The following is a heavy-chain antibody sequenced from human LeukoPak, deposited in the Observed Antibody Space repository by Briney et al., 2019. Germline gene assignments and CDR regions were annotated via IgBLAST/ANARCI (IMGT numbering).Heavy chain of an antibody. Sequence: GGSLRLSCAASGFTVSSSYMNWVRQAPGKGLEWASLIYSGGTTYYADSVKGRFTISRDNSKNTLYLQMNSLRAEDTAVYYCARRGDGGRSFDYWGQGTLVTVSS. D-gene: IGHD4-23*01. CDR1: GFTVSSSY. CDR2: IYSGGTT. V-gene: IGHV3-53*01. J-gene: IGHJ4*02. CDR3: ARRGDGGRSFDY.